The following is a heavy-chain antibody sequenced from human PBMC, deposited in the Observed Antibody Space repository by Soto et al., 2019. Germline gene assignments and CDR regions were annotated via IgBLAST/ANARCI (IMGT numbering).Heavy chain of an antibody. V-gene: IGHV3-23*01. D-gene: IGHD3-9*01. CDR3: ARTRTKYYDILTGPILLGFDP. Sequence: PGGSLRLSCAASGFTFSSYAMSWVRQAPGKGLEWVSAISGSGGSTYYADSVKGRFTISRDNSKNTLYLQMNSLRAEDTAVYYCARTRTKYYDILTGPILLGFDPWGQGTLVTVSS. J-gene: IGHJ5*02. CDR2: ISGSGGST. CDR1: GFTFSSYA.